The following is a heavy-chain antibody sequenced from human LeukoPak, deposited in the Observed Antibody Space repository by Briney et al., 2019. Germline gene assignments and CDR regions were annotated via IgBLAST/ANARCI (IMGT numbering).Heavy chain of an antibody. V-gene: IGHV4-34*01. CDR1: GGSFSGYY. Sequence: SETLSLTCAVYGGSFSGYYWSWIRQPPGKGLEWIGEINHSGSTNYNPSLKSRVTISVDTSKNQFSLKLSSVTAADTAVYYCARGSRPNDAFDIWGQGTMVTVSS. CDR3: ARGSRPNDAFDI. CDR2: INHSGST. J-gene: IGHJ3*02.